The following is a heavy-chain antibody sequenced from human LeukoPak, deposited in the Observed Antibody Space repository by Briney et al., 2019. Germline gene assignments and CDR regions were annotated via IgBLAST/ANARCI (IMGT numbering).Heavy chain of an antibody. D-gene: IGHD4-11*01. CDR3: YSNSTTNGMDV. V-gene: IGHV3-21*01. CDR1: GFTFSSYS. J-gene: IGHJ6*02. Sequence: GGSLRLSCAASGFTFSSYSMNWVRQAPGKGLEWVSSISSSSSYIYYADSVKGRFTISRDNSKNTLYLQMNSLRAEDTAVYYCYSNSTTNGMDVWGQGTTVTVSS. CDR2: ISSSSSYI.